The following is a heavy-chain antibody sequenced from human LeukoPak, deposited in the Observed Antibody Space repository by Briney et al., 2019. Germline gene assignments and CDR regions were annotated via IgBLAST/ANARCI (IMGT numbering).Heavy chain of an antibody. CDR3: AREARGSYAPGRDY. CDR2: IKRDGSEK. CDR1: GFTFSTYW. J-gene: IGHJ4*02. V-gene: IGHV3-7*01. Sequence: GGSLRLSCVASGFTFSTYWMSGVRQAPGKGREWVANIKRDGSEKYYGDSVKGRFPISRDNSKNSLYLQMNSPRAEDTAIYYCAREARGSYAPGRDYWGQGTLVTVSS. D-gene: IGHD1-26*01.